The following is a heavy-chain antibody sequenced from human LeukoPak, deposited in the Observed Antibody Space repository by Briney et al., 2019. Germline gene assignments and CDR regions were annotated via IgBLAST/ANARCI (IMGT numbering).Heavy chain of an antibody. CDR2: IYYSGST. CDR3: ASLLAVGHCSSTSCFNV. J-gene: IGHJ4*02. CDR1: GGSISSSSYY. D-gene: IGHD2-2*01. V-gene: IGHV4-39*01. Sequence: SETLSLTCTVSGGSISSSSYYWGWIRQPPGKGLEWIGSIYYSGSTYYNPSLKSRVTISVDTAKNQFSLKLSSVTAADTAVYYCASLLAVGHCSSTSCFNVWGQGTLVTVSS.